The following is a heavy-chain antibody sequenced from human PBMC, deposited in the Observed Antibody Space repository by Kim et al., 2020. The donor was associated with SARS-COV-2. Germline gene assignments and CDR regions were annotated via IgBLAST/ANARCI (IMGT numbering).Heavy chain of an antibody. CDR2: INHSGST. V-gene: IGHV4-34*01. J-gene: IGHJ4*02. CDR1: GGSFSGYY. Sequence: SETLSLTCAVYGGSFSGYYWSWIRQPPGKGLEWIGEINHSGSTNYNPSLKSRVTISVDTSKNQFSLKLSSVTAADTAVYYCARGGITGTTKWEFDYWGQG. D-gene: IGHD1-20*01. CDR3: ARGGITGTTKWEFDY.